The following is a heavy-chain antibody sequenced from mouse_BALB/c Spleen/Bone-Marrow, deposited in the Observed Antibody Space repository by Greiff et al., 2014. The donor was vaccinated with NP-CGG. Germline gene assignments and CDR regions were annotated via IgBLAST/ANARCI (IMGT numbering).Heavy chain of an antibody. D-gene: IGHD3-2*02. CDR1: GFTFTDYY. V-gene: IGHV7-3*02. Sequence: EVQGVESGGGLVQPGGSLRLSCATSGFTFTDYYMNWVRQPPGKALEWLSFIRNKANGYITEYSVSVKGRFTISRDNSQSILYLQMNTLRAEDSATYYCARDIRLGYGMDYWGQGTSVTVSS. CDR2: IRNKANGYIT. J-gene: IGHJ4*01. CDR3: ARDIRLGYGMDY.